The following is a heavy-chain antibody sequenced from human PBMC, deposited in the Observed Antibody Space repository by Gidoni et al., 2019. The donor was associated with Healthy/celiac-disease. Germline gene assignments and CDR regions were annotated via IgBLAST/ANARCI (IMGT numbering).Heavy chain of an antibody. V-gene: IGHV1-8*01. D-gene: IGHD3-16*02. CDR2: MNPNSGNT. Sequence: QVQLVQSGAEVKKPGASVKVSCKASGYTFTSYDINWVRQATGQGLEWLGWMNPNSGNTGYAQKFQGRVTMTRNTSISTAYMELSSLRSEDTAVYYCARIHRIGIPKSNDYWGQGTLVTVSS. CDR3: ARIHRIGIPKSNDY. J-gene: IGHJ4*02. CDR1: GYTFTSYD.